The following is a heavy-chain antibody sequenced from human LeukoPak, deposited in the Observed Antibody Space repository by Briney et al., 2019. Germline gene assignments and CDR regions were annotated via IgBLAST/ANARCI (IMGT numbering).Heavy chain of an antibody. Sequence: GGSLRLSCAASGFTFTTYWMSWVRQAPGKGLEWVANINQDGIEKYYVASVKGRFTISRDNAKNSMYVQMNSLRAEDTAVYYCARGFDGYYGFDIWGQGTMVTVSS. CDR3: ARGFDGYYGFDI. J-gene: IGHJ3*02. CDR2: INQDGIEK. V-gene: IGHV3-7*05. D-gene: IGHD5-24*01. CDR1: GFTFTTYW.